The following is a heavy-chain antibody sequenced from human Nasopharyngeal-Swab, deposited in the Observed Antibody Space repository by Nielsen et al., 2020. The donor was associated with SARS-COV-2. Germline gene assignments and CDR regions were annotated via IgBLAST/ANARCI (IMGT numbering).Heavy chain of an antibody. J-gene: IGHJ4*02. CDR1: GFTFSSYG. CDR3: ARGHKTYCGGDCYSLAPDY. D-gene: IGHD2-21*02. Sequence: GGSLRLSCAASGFTFSSYGMHWVRQAPGKGLEWVAVISYDGSNKYYADSVKGRFTISRDNSKNTLYLQMNSLRAEDTAVYYCARGHKTYCGGDCYSLAPDYWGQGTLVTVSS. CDR2: ISYDGSNK. V-gene: IGHV3-30*03.